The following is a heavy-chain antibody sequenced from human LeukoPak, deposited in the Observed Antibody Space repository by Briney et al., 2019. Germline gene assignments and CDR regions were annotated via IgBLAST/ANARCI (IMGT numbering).Heavy chain of an antibody. CDR1: GFTFSSYG. D-gene: IGHD2/OR15-2a*01. J-gene: IGHJ4*02. V-gene: IGHV3-33*01. Sequence: GKSLRLSCAASGFTFSSYGMHWVRQAPGKGLEWVALIWYDGSNKYYADSVKGRLTISRDNSKNTLYLQMNSLRAEDTAVYYCAREGPRGNSQFDYWGQGTLVTVSS. CDR3: AREGPRGNSQFDY. CDR2: IWYDGSNK.